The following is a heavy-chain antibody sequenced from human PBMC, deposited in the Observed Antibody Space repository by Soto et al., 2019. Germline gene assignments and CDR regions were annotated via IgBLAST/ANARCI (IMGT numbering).Heavy chain of an antibody. CDR2: IIPILGIA. CDR3: ARVLESVHLGELSLIN. V-gene: IGHV1-69*02. D-gene: IGHD3-16*02. Sequence: ASVKVSCKASGGTFSSYTISWVRQAPGQGLEWMGRIIPILGIANYAQKFQGRVTITADKSTSTAYMELSSLRSEDTAVYYCARVLESVHLGELSLINWGQGTLVTVSS. CDR1: GGTFSSYT. J-gene: IGHJ4*02.